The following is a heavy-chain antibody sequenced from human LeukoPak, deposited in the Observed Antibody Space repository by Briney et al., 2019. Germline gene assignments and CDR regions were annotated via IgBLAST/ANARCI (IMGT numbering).Heavy chain of an antibody. D-gene: IGHD3-9*01. V-gene: IGHV3-23*01. CDR2: VTGSGGST. J-gene: IGHJ4*02. CDR3: AKWGDFDILTGYYVSDF. CDR1: GFTFSNYA. Sequence: GGSLRLSCVASGFTFSNYAMTWVRQASGKRLEWVAAVTGSGGSTYYADSVKGRFTISRDNSRNTLFLQMNSVRAEDTGIYYCAKWGDFDILTGYYVSDFWGQGTLVTVSS.